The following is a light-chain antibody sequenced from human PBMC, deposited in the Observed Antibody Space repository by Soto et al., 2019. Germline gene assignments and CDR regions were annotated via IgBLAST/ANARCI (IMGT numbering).Light chain of an antibody. CDR3: QQYGSSPGYT. J-gene: IGKJ2*01. CDR1: QSVSSN. V-gene: IGKV3-15*01. Sequence: EILMTQSPATLSVSPGERATVSCRASQSVSSNLAWYQQKPGQAPRLLIYGASTRATGIPARFSGSGSGTEFTLTISSLQSEDFAVYYCQQYGSSPGYTFGQGTKLEIK. CDR2: GAS.